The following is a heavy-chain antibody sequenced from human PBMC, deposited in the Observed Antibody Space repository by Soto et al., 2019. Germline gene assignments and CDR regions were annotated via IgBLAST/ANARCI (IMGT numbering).Heavy chain of an antibody. D-gene: IGHD1-26*01. V-gene: IGHV4-61*01. Sequence: PSETLSLTCTVSGGSVSSGSYYWSWIRQPPGKGLEWIGYIYYSGSTNYNPSLKSRVTISVDTSKNQFSLKLSSVTAADTAVYYCARDLIQWELAWFDPWGQGTLVTVSS. J-gene: IGHJ5*02. CDR1: GGSVSSGSYY. CDR2: IYYSGST. CDR3: ARDLIQWELAWFDP.